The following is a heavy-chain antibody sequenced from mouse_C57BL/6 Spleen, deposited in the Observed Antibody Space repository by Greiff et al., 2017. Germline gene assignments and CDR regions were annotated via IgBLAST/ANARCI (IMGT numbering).Heavy chain of an antibody. D-gene: IGHD2-5*01. CDR3: ARWDSNYYFDY. CDR1: GYTFTDYY. J-gene: IGHJ2*01. CDR2: INPNNGGT. V-gene: IGHV1-26*01. Sequence: EVQLQQSGPELVKPGASVKISCKASGYTFTDYYMNWVKQSHGKSLEWIGDINPNNGGTSYNQKFKGKATLTVDKSSSTAYMELRSLTSEDSAVYYCARWDSNYYFDYWGQGTTLTVSS.